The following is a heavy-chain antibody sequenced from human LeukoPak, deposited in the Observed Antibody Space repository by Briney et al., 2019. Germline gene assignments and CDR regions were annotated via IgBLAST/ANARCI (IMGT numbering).Heavy chain of an antibody. D-gene: IGHD2-15*01. CDR2: IIPIVGTA. Sequence: GASVKVSCKASGDTFSSYAISWVRQAPGQGLEWMGGIIPIVGTANYAQKFQGRVTMTTDTSTSTAYMELRSLRSDDTAVYYCARVPYSSCSDYWGQGTLVTVSS. CDR1: GDTFSSYA. CDR3: ARVPYSSCSDY. J-gene: IGHJ4*02. V-gene: IGHV1-69*05.